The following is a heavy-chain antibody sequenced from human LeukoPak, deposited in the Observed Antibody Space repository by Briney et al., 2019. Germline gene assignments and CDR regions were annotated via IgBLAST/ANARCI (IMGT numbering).Heavy chain of an antibody. V-gene: IGHV3-7*01. CDR2: IKQDGSEK. D-gene: IGHD1-26*01. CDR1: GFTFSSYW. Sequence: GGSLRLSCAASGFTFSSYWMSWVRQAPGKGLEWVANIKQDGSEKYYVDSVKGRFTISRDNSKNTLYLQMNSLRAEDTAVYYCAKGLLVGATNFDYWGQGTLVTVSS. CDR3: AKGLLVGATNFDY. J-gene: IGHJ4*02.